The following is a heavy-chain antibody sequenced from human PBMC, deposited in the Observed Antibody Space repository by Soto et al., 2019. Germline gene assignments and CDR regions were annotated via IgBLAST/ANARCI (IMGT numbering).Heavy chain of an antibody. CDR1: GFTFDDYT. CDR3: AKVVQLNYYYGMDV. Sequence: EVQLVESGGVVVQPGGSLRLSCAASGFTFDDYTMHWVRQAPGKGLEWVSLISWDGGSTYYADSVKGRFTISRDNSKNSLYLQMNSLRTEDTALYYCAKVVQLNYYYGMDVWGQGTTVTVSS. D-gene: IGHD5-18*01. CDR2: ISWDGGST. J-gene: IGHJ6*02. V-gene: IGHV3-43*01.